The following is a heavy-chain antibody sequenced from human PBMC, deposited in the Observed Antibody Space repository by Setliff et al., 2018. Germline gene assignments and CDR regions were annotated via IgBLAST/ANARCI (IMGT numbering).Heavy chain of an antibody. Sequence: SETLSLTCTVSGDSISSRHYYWSWIRQPAGKGLEWLGQIYTSWSTNYNPSLKGRATLSIDASKKQFSLKLSSVTAADTAVYYCARASGGIAVAVFQHWGQGTLVTVSS. CDR1: GDSISSRHYY. CDR3: ARASGGIAVAVFQH. D-gene: IGHD6-19*01. CDR2: IYTSWST. V-gene: IGHV4-61*09. J-gene: IGHJ1*01.